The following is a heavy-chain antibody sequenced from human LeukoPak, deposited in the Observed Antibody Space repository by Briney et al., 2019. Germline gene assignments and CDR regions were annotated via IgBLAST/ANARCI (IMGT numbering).Heavy chain of an antibody. V-gene: IGHV4-34*01. J-gene: IGHJ5*02. CDR2: ISHSGST. CDR1: GESFRAYY. Sequence: SETLSLTCAVYGESFRAYYWTWLRQPPGKGLEWIREISHSGSTNYNQSLKNRVTISVDTSKSQFSLRLSSVTAADTAVYYCARGDYGNQRSNNWFDPWGQGTLVTVSS. CDR3: ARGDYGNQRSNNWFDP. D-gene: IGHD4-11*01.